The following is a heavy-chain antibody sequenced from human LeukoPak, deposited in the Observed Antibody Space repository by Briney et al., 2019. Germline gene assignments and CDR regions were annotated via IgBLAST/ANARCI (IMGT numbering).Heavy chain of an antibody. Sequence: GGSLRLSCAASGFTFSSYSMNCVRQAPGKGLEWVSYISSSSSSIYYADSVKGRFTISRDNAKNSLYLQMNSLRADDTAVYYCARVGLLDAFDIWGQGTMVTVSS. CDR3: ARVGLLDAFDI. V-gene: IGHV3-48*04. D-gene: IGHD1-26*01. CDR2: ISSSSSSI. J-gene: IGHJ3*02. CDR1: GFTFSSYS.